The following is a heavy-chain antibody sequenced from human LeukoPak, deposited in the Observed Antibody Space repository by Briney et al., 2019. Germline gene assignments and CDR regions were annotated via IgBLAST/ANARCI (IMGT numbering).Heavy chain of an antibody. CDR2: IYYSGST. V-gene: IGHV4-39*02. CDR1: GGSISSSSYY. J-gene: IGHJ4*02. D-gene: IGHD2-15*01. CDR3: ARDLGYCSGGGCYREGY. Sequence: SETLSLTCTVSGGSISSSSYYWGWIRQPPGKGLEWIGSIYYSGSTYYNPSLKSRVTISVDTSKNQFSLKLSSVTAADTAVYYCARDLGYCSGGGCYREGYWGQGTLVTVSS.